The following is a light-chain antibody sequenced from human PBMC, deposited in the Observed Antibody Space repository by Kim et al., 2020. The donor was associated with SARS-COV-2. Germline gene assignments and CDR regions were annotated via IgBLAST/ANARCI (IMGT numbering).Light chain of an antibody. J-gene: IGLJ2*01. CDR1: KMGDKY. V-gene: IGLV3-1*01. CDR2: QDS. CDR3: QAWDSSNAV. Sequence: SYELTQPPSVSVAPGQTASITCSGNKMGDKYGCWYQQKPGQSPVLVIYQDSNRPSGIPERFSGSNSGNTATLTISGTEAMDEADYYCQAWDSSNAVFGGGTQLTVL.